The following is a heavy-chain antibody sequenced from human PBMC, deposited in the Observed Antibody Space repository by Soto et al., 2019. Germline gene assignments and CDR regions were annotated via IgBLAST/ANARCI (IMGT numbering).Heavy chain of an antibody. CDR2: IFYSGSC. CDR1: GGSLSSYY. D-gene: IGHD4-17*01. CDR3: ASFVYGDYGAGFAF. J-gene: IGHJ4*02. V-gene: IGHV4-59*01. Sequence: QVQLQESGPGLVKPSETLSLTCTVSGGSLSSYYWGWIRQSPGTGLEWIGSIFYSGSCNHNPSLKSRATISLDTSKNQFSRKLTPVHAADSAVYYCASFVYGDYGAGFAFWGQGTQVTVSS.